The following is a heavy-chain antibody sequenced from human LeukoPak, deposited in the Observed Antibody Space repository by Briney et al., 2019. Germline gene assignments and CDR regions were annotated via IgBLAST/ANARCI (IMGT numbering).Heavy chain of an antibody. CDR3: ARDGKGRIRIGYYFDY. J-gene: IGHJ4*02. D-gene: IGHD2/OR15-2a*01. V-gene: IGHV3-64*01. CDR1: GFTFSGYA. CDR2: ISSNGGST. Sequence: PGGSLRLSCAASGFTFSGYAMHWVRQAPGKGLEYVSSISSNGGSTYYASSVKGRFTISRDNSKNSLYLQMNSLRAEDTAVYYCARDGKGRIRIGYYFDYWGQGTLVTVSS.